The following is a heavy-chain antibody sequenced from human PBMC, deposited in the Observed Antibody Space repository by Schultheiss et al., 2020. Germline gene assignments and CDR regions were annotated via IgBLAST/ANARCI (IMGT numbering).Heavy chain of an antibody. CDR3: AKEVDFWSVPYYYYYGMDV. Sequence: SQTLSLTCAISGDSVSSNSAAWNWIRQSPSRGLEWLGRTYYRSKWYNDYAVSVKSRITINPDTSKNQFSLQLNSVTPEDTAVYYCAKEVDFWSVPYYYYYGMDVWGQGTTVTFSS. J-gene: IGHJ6*02. CDR1: GDSVSSNSAA. D-gene: IGHD3-3*01. CDR2: TYYRSKWYN. V-gene: IGHV6-1*01.